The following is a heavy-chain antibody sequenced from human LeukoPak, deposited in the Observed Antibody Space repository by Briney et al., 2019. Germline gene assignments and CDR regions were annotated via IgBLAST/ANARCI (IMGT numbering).Heavy chain of an antibody. CDR2: ISSSSSTI. D-gene: IGHD4-17*01. Sequence: GGSLRLSCAASGFTFDDYAMHWVRQAPGKGLEWVSYISSSSSTIYYADSVKGRFTISRDNAKNSLYLQMNSLRAEDTAVYYCARTGGRYGDYYFDYWGQGTLVTVSS. CDR3: ARTGGRYGDYYFDY. CDR1: GFTFDDYA. J-gene: IGHJ4*02. V-gene: IGHV3-48*01.